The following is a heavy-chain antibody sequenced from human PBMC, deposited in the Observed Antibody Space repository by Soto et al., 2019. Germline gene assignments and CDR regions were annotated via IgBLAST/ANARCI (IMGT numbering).Heavy chain of an antibody. CDR1: GFTFSGYG. D-gene: IGHD6-13*01. CDR2: ITSRGSNT. Sequence: EVQLLESGGDLVQRGGSLRLSCAASGFTFSGYGMSWVRQAPGKGLEWVSSITSRGSNTYYVDSVKGRFTISRDNSKNTLYLQMTSLTVEDTAVYYCAKEQGRVAAALDYWGQGTLVTVSS. V-gene: IGHV3-23*01. CDR3: AKEQGRVAAALDY. J-gene: IGHJ4*02.